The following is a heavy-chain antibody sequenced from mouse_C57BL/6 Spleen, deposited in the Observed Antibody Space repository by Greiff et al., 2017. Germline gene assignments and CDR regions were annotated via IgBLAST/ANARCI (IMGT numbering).Heavy chain of an antibody. CDR3: ARSDEGAY. CDR1: GYTFTDYY. CDR2: INPNNGGT. Sequence: VQLQQSGPELVKPGASVKISCKASGYTFTDYYMNWVKQSHGKSLEWIGDINPNNGGTSYNQKFKGKATLTVDKSSSTAYMELRSLTSEDSAVYYCARSDEGAYWGQGTLVTVSA. V-gene: IGHV1-26*01. D-gene: IGHD2-3*01. J-gene: IGHJ3*01.